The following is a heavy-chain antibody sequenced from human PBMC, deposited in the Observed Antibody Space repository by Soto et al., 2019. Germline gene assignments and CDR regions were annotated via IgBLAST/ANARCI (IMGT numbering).Heavy chain of an antibody. J-gene: IGHJ6*02. CDR3: ARSGYYGSGSLYYYGMDV. CDR2: ISYDGSNK. CDR1: GFTFSSYA. D-gene: IGHD3-10*01. V-gene: IGHV3-30-3*01. Sequence: PGGSLRLSCAASGFTFSSYAMHWVRQAPGKGLEWVAVISYDGSNKYYADSVKGRFTISRDNSKNTLYLQMNSLRAEDTAVYYCARSGYYGSGSLYYYGMDVWGQGTTVTVSS.